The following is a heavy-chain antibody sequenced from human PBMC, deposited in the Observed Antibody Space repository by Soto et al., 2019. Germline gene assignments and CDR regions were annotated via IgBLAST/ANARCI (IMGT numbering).Heavy chain of an antibody. CDR3: TTSNLGVDF. CDR2: IKTKPDDGTR. CDR1: GLIFSHVL. D-gene: IGHD1-1*01. V-gene: IGHV3-15*01. Sequence: GGSLRLSCPASGLIFSHVLMTWVRQAPGKGLEWVGRIKTKPDDGTRDYAAPVRGRFTISRDDSKNTLYLQMKSLTPDDTRVYYCTTSNLGVDFWGPGTLVTVSS. J-gene: IGHJ4*02.